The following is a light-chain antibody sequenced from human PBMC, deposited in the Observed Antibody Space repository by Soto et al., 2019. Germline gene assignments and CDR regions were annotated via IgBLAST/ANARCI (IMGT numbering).Light chain of an antibody. V-gene: IGKV3-15*01. Sequence: EIVMTQSPVTLSVSPGERVTLSCRASQSVSSNLAWYQQKPGQAPSLLIYGAFTRATGIPARFSGTGSGTEFALTISSLQSEDFAVYFCHQYENWPKTFGQGTKVDIK. CDR3: HQYENWPKT. CDR1: QSVSSN. CDR2: GAF. J-gene: IGKJ1*01.